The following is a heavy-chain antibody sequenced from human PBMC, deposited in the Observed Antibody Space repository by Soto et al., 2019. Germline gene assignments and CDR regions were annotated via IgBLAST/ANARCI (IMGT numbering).Heavy chain of an antibody. V-gene: IGHV3-23*01. D-gene: IGHD6-13*01. Sequence: EVQLLESGGGLVQPGGSLRLSCAASGFTFSSYAMSWVRQAPGKGLEWVLAISGSGGSTYYADSVKGRFTFARDNPKNALYLQMNGLRSEDTAVYYCSRDRDAGTESYYFDSYAQGTLVIVS. CDR3: SRDRDAGTESYYFDS. J-gene: IGHJ4*02. CDR2: ISGSGGST. CDR1: GFTFSSYA.